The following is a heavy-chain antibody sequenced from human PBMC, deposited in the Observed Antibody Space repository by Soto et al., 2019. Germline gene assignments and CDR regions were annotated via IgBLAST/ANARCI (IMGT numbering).Heavy chain of an antibody. V-gene: IGHV4-34*01. CDR1: GGSFSGYY. CDR2: INHSGST. CDR3: ARCYYYDSSGYFDY. Sequence: SETLSLTCAVYGGSFSGYYWTWIRQPPGTGLEWIGEINHSGSTNYNPSLKSRVTISVDTSKNQFSLKLSSVTAADTAVYYCARCYYYDSSGYFDYWGQGTLVTV. D-gene: IGHD3-22*01. J-gene: IGHJ4*02.